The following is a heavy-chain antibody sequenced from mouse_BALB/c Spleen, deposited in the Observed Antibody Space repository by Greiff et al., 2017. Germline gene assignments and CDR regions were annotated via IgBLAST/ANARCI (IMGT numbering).Heavy chain of an antibody. CDR1: GFNIKDYY. CDR2: IDPENGNT. J-gene: IGHJ3*01. V-gene: IGHV14-1*02. CDR3: ASEEDSSGLFAY. Sequence: EVQLQQSGAELVRPGALVKLSCKASGFNIKDYYMHWVKQRPEQGLEWIGWIDPENGNTIYDPKFQGKASITADTSSNTAYLQLSSLTSEDTAVYYCASEEDSSGLFAYWGQGTLVTVSA. D-gene: IGHD3-2*01.